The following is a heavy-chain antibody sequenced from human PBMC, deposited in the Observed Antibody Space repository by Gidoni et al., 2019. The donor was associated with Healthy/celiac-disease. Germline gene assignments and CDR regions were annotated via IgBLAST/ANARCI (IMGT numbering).Heavy chain of an antibody. CDR2: ISWNSGSI. J-gene: IGHJ6*02. D-gene: IGHD2-2*02. CDR1: GFTFDDYA. V-gene: IGHV3-9*01. CDR3: AKFQGIAAIGAGYYYGMDV. Sequence: EVQLVESGGGLVQPGRSLRLSCAASGFTFDDYAMHWVRQAPGKGLEWVSGISWNSGSIGYADSVKGRFTISRDNAKNSLYLQMNSLRAEDTALYYCAKFQGIAAIGAGYYYGMDVWGQGTTVTVSS.